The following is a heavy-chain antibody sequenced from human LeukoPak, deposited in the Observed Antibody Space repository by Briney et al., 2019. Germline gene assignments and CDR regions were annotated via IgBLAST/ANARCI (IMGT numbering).Heavy chain of an antibody. CDR1: GFTFNRCW. Sequence: GGSLRLSCVVSGFTFNRCWMNWVRQAPGKGLEWVAHINPDGRDTFYVDSVKGRFTISRDNAQNSMYLQMNSLRVEDTAVYYCTSWGDTTAEYFQRWGQGTLVTVSS. D-gene: IGHD2-21*02. V-gene: IGHV3-7*01. CDR3: TSWGDTTAEYFQR. J-gene: IGHJ1*01. CDR2: INPDGRDT.